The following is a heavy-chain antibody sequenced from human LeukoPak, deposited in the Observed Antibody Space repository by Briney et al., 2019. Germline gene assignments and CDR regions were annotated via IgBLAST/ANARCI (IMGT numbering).Heavy chain of an antibody. V-gene: IGHV4-4*07. D-gene: IGHD6-13*01. CDR3: ARDGGYSSSWYYRQGAFDI. CDR2: IHTSGST. CDR1: GGSISSYY. J-gene: IGHJ3*02. Sequence: PSETLSLTCTVSGGSISSYYWSWIRQPAGKGLEWIGRIHTSGSTNYNPSLKSRVTISVDKSKNQFSLKLSSVTAADTAVYYCARDGGYSSSWYYRQGAFDIWGQGTMVTVSS.